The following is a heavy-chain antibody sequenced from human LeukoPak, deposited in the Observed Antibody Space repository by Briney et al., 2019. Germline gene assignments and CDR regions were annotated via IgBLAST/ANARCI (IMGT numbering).Heavy chain of an antibody. CDR1: GFIVNSYA. CDR2: IYSDIVT. V-gene: IGHV3-66*02. J-gene: IGHJ5*02. CDR3: ARDRAEGKTWVEFDP. Sequence: GGSLRLSCAASGFIVNSYAMSWVRQAPGKGLAWVSLIYSDIVTQYADSVKGRLTISRDNYKNTLYLQMNSLRDEDTDVYFCARDRAEGKTWVEFDPWGQGALVTVSS.